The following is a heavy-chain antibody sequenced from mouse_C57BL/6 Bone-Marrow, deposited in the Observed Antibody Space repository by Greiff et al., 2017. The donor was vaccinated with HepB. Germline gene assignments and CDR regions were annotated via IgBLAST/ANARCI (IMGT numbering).Heavy chain of an antibody. CDR3: ARSTAVVATLRYFDV. J-gene: IGHJ1*03. CDR1: GYTFTSYG. Sequence: VMLVESGAELARPGASVKLSCKASGYTFTSYGISWVKQRTGQGLEWIGEIYPRSGNTYYNEKFKGKATLTADKSSSTAYMELRSLTSEDSAVYFCARSTAVVATLRYFDVWGTGTTVTVSS. CDR2: IYPRSGNT. D-gene: IGHD1-1*01. V-gene: IGHV1-81*01.